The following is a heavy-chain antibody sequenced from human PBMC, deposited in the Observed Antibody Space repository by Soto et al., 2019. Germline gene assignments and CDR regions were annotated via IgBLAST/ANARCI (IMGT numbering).Heavy chain of an antibody. V-gene: IGHV4-34*01. CDR2: INQGGST. J-gene: IGHJ4*02. D-gene: IGHD2-15*01. CDR3: ARDRQRGYCTGGDCYSYFDY. CDR1: GGPFSGYY. Sequence: EQLQQWGAGLLKPSETLSLTCAIYGGPFSGYYWNWIRQPPGKGLEWIGEINQGGSTNYNPSLKSRVTMSVDTSKNQFSLKLSSVTGADTAVYYCARDRQRGYCTGGDCYSYFDYWGQGTQVIVSS.